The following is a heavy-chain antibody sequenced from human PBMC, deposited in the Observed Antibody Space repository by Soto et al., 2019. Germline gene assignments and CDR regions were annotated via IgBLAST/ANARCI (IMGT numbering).Heavy chain of an antibody. CDR2: IWYDGSNK. J-gene: IGHJ5*02. V-gene: IGHV3-33*01. Sequence: QVQLLESGGGVVQPGRSLRLSCEASGFTFSSYGMHWVRQAPGKGLEWVAVIWYDGSNKYYADSVKGRFTISRDNSKNTLYLQMNSLRAEDTAVYYCARDNSSSWYGQTNWFDPWGQGTLVTVSS. D-gene: IGHD6-13*01. CDR1: GFTFSSYG. CDR3: ARDNSSSWYGQTNWFDP.